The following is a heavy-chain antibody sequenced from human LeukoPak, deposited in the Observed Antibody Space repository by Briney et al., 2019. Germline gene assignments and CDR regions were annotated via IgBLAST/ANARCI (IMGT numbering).Heavy chain of an antibody. CDR3: ARDTLDTVGDAIDI. CDR2: ISNTAFTI. J-gene: IGHJ3*02. V-gene: IGHV3-11*01. Sequence: GALRLPCAAPGFTLHGYYMSWIRHAPGKGLEGILYISNTAFTIYYADSVKGRFTISRDNTKNPLYLQMNSLRAEDTAVYYCARDTLDTVGDAIDIWGQGTMVTVSS. D-gene: IGHD4-17*01. CDR1: GFTLHGYY.